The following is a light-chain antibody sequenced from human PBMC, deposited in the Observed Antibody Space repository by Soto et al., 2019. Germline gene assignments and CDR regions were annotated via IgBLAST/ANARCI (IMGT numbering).Light chain of an antibody. CDR3: MQALQTPLT. V-gene: IGKV2-28*01. J-gene: IGKJ5*01. Sequence: EIVMTQSPLSLSLTPGESASISCRSSQSLLHSNGNNYFDWYLQKPGQSPQLLIYLGSNRASGVPDRFSGSGSGTDFTLKISRVEAEDVGVYYCMQALQTPLTFGQGTRLEIK. CDR2: LGS. CDR1: QSLLHSNGNNY.